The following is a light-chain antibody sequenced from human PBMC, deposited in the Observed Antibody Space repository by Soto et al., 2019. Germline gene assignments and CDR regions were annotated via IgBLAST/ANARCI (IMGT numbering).Light chain of an antibody. Sequence: DIQMTQSPSTVSASVGDRVTITCRARQTVYSWLAWYQQKPGKAPKLLIYEASTLQSGVPSRFAGRGSGTEFPLAISRPQPDDFATYYCQQYSSYFPYSFGQGTKVEI. CDR1: QTVYSW. CDR3: QQYSSYFPYS. CDR2: EAS. J-gene: IGKJ2*03. V-gene: IGKV1-5*03.